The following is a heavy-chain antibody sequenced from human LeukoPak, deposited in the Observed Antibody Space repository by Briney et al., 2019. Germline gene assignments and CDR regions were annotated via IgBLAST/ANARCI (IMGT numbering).Heavy chain of an antibody. D-gene: IGHD3-10*01. CDR3: ARVGVPFYFDY. CDR1: GGSISSYY. J-gene: IGHJ4*02. CDR2: TYYSGST. Sequence: SSETLSLTCTVSGGSISSYYWSWIRQPPGKGLEWIGYTYYSGSTNYNPSLKSRVTISVDTSKNQFSLKMSSVTAADTAVYYCARVGVPFYFDYWGQGTLVTVSS. V-gene: IGHV4-59*01.